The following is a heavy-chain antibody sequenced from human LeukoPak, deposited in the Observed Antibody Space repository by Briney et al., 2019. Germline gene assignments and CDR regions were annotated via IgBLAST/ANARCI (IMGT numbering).Heavy chain of an antibody. D-gene: IGHD2-15*01. CDR1: GYTFTSYD. CDR3: ARGPYCSGGSCYPLRYYYYMDV. CDR2: MNPNSGNT. J-gene: IGHJ6*03. V-gene: IGHV1-8*01. Sequence: ASVKVSCKAPGYTFTSYDINWVRQATGQGLEWMGWMNPNSGNTGYAQKFQGRVTMTRNTSISTAYMELSSLRSEDTAVYYCARGPYCSGGSCYPLRYYYYMDVWGKGTTVTVSS.